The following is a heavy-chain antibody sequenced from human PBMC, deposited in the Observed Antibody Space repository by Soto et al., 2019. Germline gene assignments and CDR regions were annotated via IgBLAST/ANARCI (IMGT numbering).Heavy chain of an antibody. CDR1: YGSISSGGYY. V-gene: IGHV4-31*03. D-gene: IGHD6-6*01. Sequence: QVQLQESGPGLVKASQTLTLTCTVSYGSISSGGYYWSWIRQHPGKGLEWIGHIHYSGSIHYNPSLNRRAIISVDMSKTQFSLKLTSVTAADTAVYYCARGRPDFSSSSRARGNIDHWGQGALVTVSS. J-gene: IGHJ4*02. CDR2: IHYSGSI. CDR3: ARGRPDFSSSSRARGNIDH.